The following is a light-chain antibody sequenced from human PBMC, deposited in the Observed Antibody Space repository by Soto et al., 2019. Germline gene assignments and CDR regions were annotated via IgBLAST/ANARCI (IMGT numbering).Light chain of an antibody. CDR3: QQYGSSIT. Sequence: EIVVTQSPGTLSLSPGERATLSCRASQSVSSSYLAWYQQKPGQAPRLLIYGASSRATGIPDRFSGSGSGTDFTLTINRLEPEDFAVYYCQQYGSSITFGQGTRLEIK. CDR2: GAS. J-gene: IGKJ5*01. V-gene: IGKV3-20*01. CDR1: QSVSSSY.